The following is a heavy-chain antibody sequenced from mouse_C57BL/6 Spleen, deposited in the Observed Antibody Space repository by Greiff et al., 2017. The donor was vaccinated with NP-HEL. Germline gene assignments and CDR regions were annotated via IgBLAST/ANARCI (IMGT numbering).Heavy chain of an antibody. CDR3: ARADGKGAMDY. J-gene: IGHJ4*01. V-gene: IGHV1-55*01. CDR1: GYTFTSYW. Sequence: QVQLKQPGAELVKPGASVKMSCKASGYTFTSYWITWVKQRPGQGLEWIGEINPSTGGTTYNQKFKAKATLTVDKSSSTAYMQLKSLTSEDSAVYYCARADGKGAMDYWGQGTSVTVSS. D-gene: IGHD2-1*01. CDR2: INPSTGGT.